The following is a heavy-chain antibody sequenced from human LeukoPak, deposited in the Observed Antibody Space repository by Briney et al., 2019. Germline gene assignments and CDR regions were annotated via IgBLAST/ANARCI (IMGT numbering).Heavy chain of an antibody. CDR3: ARAIVVVNPWYFDY. D-gene: IGHD3-22*01. CDR1: GYTFTNYG. Sequence: ASVTVSFKGSGYTFTNYGSSWVRQAPGQGLEWMGWISAYNGNKNYEQKLQGRVTMTRDTPTSTAYMELRSLRSDETAVYYCARAIVVVNPWYFDYWGQGTLVTVSS. CDR2: ISAYNGNK. V-gene: IGHV1-18*01. J-gene: IGHJ4*02.